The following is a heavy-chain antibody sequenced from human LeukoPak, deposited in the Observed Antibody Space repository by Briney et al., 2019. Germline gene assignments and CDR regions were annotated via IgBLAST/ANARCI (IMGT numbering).Heavy chain of an antibody. J-gene: IGHJ3*01. Sequence: SETLSLTCSVSGDSLGIYKWSWIRQPPGKGLEWIAHISSSGSAIYNPSLMSRVSMAVDTSKNQFSLRLISVTAADTAVYYCAREWSGFDFWGLGIMVTVSS. V-gene: IGHV4-59*01. CDR1: GDSLGIYK. D-gene: IGHD2-15*01. CDR3: AREWSGFDF. CDR2: ISSSGSA.